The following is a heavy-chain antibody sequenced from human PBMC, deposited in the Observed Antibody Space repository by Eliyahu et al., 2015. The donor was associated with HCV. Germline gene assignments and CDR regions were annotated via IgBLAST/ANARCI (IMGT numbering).Heavy chain of an antibody. CDR2: INHRGST. CDR1: GGSFSGYY. D-gene: IGHD3-22*01. V-gene: IGHV4-34*01. Sequence: QVQLQQWGAGLLKPSETLSLTCAVYGGSFSGYYWSWIRQPPGKGLEWIGEINHRGSTHYHPSLKSRVTISVDTSKNQFSLKLSSVTAADTAVYYCARGKNYDSSGYYYTDFDYWGQGTLVTVSS. CDR3: ARGKNYDSSGYYYTDFDY. J-gene: IGHJ4*02.